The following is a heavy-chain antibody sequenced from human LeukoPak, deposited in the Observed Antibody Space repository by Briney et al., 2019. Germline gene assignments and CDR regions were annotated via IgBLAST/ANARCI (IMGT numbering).Heavy chain of an antibody. V-gene: IGHV1-2*02. CDR1: GYTFTGYD. CDR3: ARDPTSGTRPEY. CDR2: ISPNSGGT. D-gene: IGHD1-14*01. J-gene: IGHJ4*02. Sequence: ASVTVSCKASGYTFTGYDMHWVRQAPGQGLEWMGWISPNSGGTNYAQKFQGRVTMTRDTSISTAYMELSSLRSDDTAVYYCARDPTSGTRPEYWGQGTLVTVSS.